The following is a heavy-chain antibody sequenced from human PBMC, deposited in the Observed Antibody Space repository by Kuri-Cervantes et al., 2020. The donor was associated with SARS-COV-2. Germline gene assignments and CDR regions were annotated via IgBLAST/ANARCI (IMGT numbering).Heavy chain of an antibody. CDR2: IKQDGSEK. Sequence: GESLKISCAASGFTFSSYWMSWVRQAPGKGLEWVANIKQDGSEKYYVDSVKGRFTISRDNAKNSLYLQMNSLRAEDTAVYYCAGGLSLEWLLPHFDYWGQGTLVTVSS. D-gene: IGHD3-3*01. CDR1: GFTFSSYW. J-gene: IGHJ4*02. CDR3: AGGLSLEWLLPHFDY. V-gene: IGHV3-7*01.